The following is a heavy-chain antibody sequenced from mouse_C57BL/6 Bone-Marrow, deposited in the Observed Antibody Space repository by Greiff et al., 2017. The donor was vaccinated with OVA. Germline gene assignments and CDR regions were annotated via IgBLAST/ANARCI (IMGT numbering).Heavy chain of an antibody. Sequence: EAQLQQSGPVLVKPGPSVKISCKASGFTFTDYYMHWVKQSHGKSLEWIGLVYPYNGGTSYNQKFKGKATLTVDTSSSAAYMELNSLTSEDSAVYYCAVYYDYDGWYFDVWGTGTTVTVSS. V-gene: IGHV1-36*01. D-gene: IGHD2-4*01. CDR1: GFTFTDYY. CDR2: VYPYNGGT. CDR3: AVYYDYDGWYFDV. J-gene: IGHJ1*03.